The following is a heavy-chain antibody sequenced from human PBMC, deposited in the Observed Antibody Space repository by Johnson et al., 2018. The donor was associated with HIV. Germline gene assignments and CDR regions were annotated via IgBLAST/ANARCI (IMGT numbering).Heavy chain of an antibody. V-gene: IGHV3-30*18. CDR3: TKGRIFGVVMEAFDI. J-gene: IGHJ3*02. Sequence: QVQLVESGGGVVQPGRSLRLSCAASGFSFSSYDMHWVRQAPGKGLEWVAVISYDGSNKYYADSVKGRFTISRDNSKTTLYLQMNSLRAEDTAVYYCTKGRIFGVVMEAFDIWGQGTMVTVSS. CDR1: GFSFSSYD. CDR2: ISYDGSNK. D-gene: IGHD3-3*01.